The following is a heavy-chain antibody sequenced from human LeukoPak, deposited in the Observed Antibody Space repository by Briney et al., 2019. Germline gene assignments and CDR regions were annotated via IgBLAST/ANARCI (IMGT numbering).Heavy chain of an antibody. CDR1: GGSISSSSYY. Sequence: PSETLSLTCTVSGGSISSSSYYWGWIRQPPGKGLEWIGSIYYSGSTYYNPSLKSRVTISVDTSKNQFSLKLSSVTAADTAVYYCARHGSGSYEVSDPHSPWGQGTLVTVSS. CDR2: IYYSGST. D-gene: IGHD3-10*01. V-gene: IGHV4-39*01. CDR3: ARHGSGSYEVSDPHSP. J-gene: IGHJ4*02.